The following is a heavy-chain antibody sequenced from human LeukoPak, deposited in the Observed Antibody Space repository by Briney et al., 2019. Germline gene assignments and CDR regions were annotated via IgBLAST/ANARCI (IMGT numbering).Heavy chain of an antibody. CDR2: IYYSGVT. CDR1: GGSISSYY. J-gene: IGHJ5*02. D-gene: IGHD6-6*01. Sequence: SETLSLTCTVSGGSISSYYWSWIRQPPGKGLEWIGYIYYSGVTNYNPSLKSRVTISVDTSKNQFSLRLSSVTAADTAIYYCARDRHGWFDPWGQGTLVPVSS. V-gene: IGHV4-59*01. CDR3: ARDRHGWFDP.